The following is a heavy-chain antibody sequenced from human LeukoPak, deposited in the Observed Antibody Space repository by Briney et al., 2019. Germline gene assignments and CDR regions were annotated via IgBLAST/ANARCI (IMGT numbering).Heavy chain of an antibody. J-gene: IGHJ3*02. CDR2: IYHSGST. D-gene: IGHD2-15*01. V-gene: IGHV4-30-2*01. CDR3: ARGIGSEDAFDI. Sequence: SETLSLTCAVSGGSISSGGYSWSWIRQPPGKGLEWIGYIYHSGSTYYNPSLKSRVTISVDRSKNQFSLKLSSVTAADTAVYYCARGIGSEDAFDIRGQGTMVTVSS. CDR1: GGSISSGGYS.